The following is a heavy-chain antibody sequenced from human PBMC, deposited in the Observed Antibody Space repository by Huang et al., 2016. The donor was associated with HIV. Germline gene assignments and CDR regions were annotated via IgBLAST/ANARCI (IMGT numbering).Heavy chain of an antibody. CDR1: GDFVSSTNYY. CDR2: VFQSGRT. Sequence: QLQLQESGPGQVKPSETLSLTCTVSGDFVSSTNYYWGWIRPSPGKGLEWVGSVFQSGRTNYNPSLKSGVTLSVETSRNQFSLRLNSVTAADTAVYYCASQHIGAAATWFWGRVTQVAVSS. J-gene: IGHJ4*02. V-gene: IGHV4-39*01. CDR3: ASQHIGAAATWF. D-gene: IGHD6-13*01.